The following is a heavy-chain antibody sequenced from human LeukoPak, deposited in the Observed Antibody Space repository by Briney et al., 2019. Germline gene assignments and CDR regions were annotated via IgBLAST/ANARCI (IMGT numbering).Heavy chain of an antibody. CDR1: GYTFTSYG. V-gene: IGHV1-18*01. CDR2: ISAYNGNT. J-gene: IGHJ4*02. Sequence: ASVKVSCKASGYTFTSYGISWVRQAPGQGLEWMGWISAYNGNTNYAQKLQGRVTMTTDTPTSTAYMELRSLRSDDTAVYYCARGGLGYCGGDCPDRKFDYWGQGTLVTVSS. CDR3: ARGGLGYCGGDCPDRKFDY. D-gene: IGHD2-21*02.